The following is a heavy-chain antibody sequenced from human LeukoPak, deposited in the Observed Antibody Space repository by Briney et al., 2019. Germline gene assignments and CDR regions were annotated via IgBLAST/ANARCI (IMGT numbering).Heavy chain of an antibody. J-gene: IGHJ4*02. CDR1: GDSINNYY. Sequence: PSETLSLTCTVSGDSINNYYWSWIRQPAGKGLEWIGRINASGRTNYNSALKSRVTMSVDTSKNQFSLEVKSVTAADTAVYYCAREYGDFDYWGQGTLVTVSS. D-gene: IGHD4-17*01. CDR3: AREYGDFDY. V-gene: IGHV4-4*07. CDR2: INASGRT.